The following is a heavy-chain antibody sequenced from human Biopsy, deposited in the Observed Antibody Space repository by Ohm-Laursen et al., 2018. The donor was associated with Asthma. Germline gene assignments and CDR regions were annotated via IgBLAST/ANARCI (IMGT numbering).Heavy chain of an antibody. Sequence: GSLRLSCAASGFTFSSYAMSWVRQAPGKGLEWVSAISGSGGSTYYADSVKGRSTISRDNSKNTLYLQMNSLRAEDTAVYYCAKVHRVYAMVGYFDYWGQGTLVTVSS. J-gene: IGHJ4*02. CDR1: GFTFSSYA. V-gene: IGHV3-23*01. CDR2: ISGSGGST. CDR3: AKVHRVYAMVGYFDY. D-gene: IGHD2-8*01.